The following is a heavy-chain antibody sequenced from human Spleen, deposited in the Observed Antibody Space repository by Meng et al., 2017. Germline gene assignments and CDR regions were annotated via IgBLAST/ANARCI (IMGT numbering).Heavy chain of an antibody. CDR1: GFTFSNAY. CDR2: IKSKPDGETI. D-gene: IGHD5-12*01. V-gene: IGHV3-15*01. CDR3: SGHIDY. Sequence: EVQLVGSGGGLVKPGGSIRLSCEGSGFTFSNAYMTWVRQVPGKRLEWVGRIKSKPDGETIDYAAPVKGRFTISRDDSKNTVYLQMNSLKTEDTAVYYCSGHIDYWGQGTLVTVSS. J-gene: IGHJ4*02.